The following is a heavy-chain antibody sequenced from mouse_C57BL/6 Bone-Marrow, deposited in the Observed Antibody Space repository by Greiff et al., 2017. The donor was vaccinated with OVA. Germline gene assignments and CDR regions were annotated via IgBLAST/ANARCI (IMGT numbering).Heavy chain of an antibody. Sequence: QVQLQQPGAELVKPGASVKLSCKASGYTFTSYWMHWVKQRPGQGLEWIGMIHPNSGSTNYNEKFKSKATLTVDKSSSTAYMQLSSLTSEDSAVYDGARGYYGSSFLFAYWGQGTLVTVSA. D-gene: IGHD1-1*01. V-gene: IGHV1-64*01. J-gene: IGHJ3*01. CDR2: IHPNSGST. CDR1: GYTFTSYW. CDR3: ARGYYGSSFLFAY.